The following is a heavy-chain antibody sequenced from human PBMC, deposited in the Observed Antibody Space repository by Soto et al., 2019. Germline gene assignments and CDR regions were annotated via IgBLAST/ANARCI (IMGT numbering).Heavy chain of an antibody. D-gene: IGHD3-22*01. V-gene: IGHV4-61*01. CDR3: ARLPTYYYDSSGYS. CDR2: IYNSGST. J-gene: IGHJ5*02. CDR1: GGSVRTSSYY. Sequence: SETLSLTCTVSGGSVRTSSYYWIWIRQPPGKGLEWIGYIYNSGSTNYNPSLKSRVTMSVDTSKNQFSLKPSSVTAADTAVYYCARLPTYYYDSSGYSWGQGTLVTVSS.